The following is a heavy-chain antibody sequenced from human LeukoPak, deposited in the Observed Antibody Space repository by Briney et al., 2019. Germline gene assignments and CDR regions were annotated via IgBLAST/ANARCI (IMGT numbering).Heavy chain of an antibody. V-gene: IGHV3-7*01. D-gene: IGHD3-10*01. CDR2: IKQDGSEQ. Sequence: GRSLRLSCAASGFTLSIYWMNWVRQAPGKGLEWVGNIKQDGSEQYYGESVKGRFTISRDNAKSSLYLQMSSLRAEDTAVYYCARDYFASGAMDVWGLGTTATVSS. CDR1: GFTLSIYW. CDR3: ARDYFASGAMDV. J-gene: IGHJ6*02.